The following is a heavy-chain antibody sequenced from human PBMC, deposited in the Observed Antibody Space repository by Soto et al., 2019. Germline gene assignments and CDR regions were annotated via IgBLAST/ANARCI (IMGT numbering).Heavy chain of an antibody. CDR2: IYYSGST. Sequence: SETLSLTCTVSGGSISSGGYYWSWIRQHPGKGLEWIGYIYYSGSTYYNPSLKSRVTISVDTSKNQFSLKLSSVTAADTAVYYCASGAPWSGLFVPWGQGTLVTVFS. D-gene: IGHD3-3*01. CDR1: GGSISSGGYY. CDR3: ASGAPWSGLFVP. V-gene: IGHV4-31*03. J-gene: IGHJ5*02.